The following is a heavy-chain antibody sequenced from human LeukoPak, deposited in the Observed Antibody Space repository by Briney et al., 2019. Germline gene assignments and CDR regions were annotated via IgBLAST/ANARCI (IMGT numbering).Heavy chain of an antibody. J-gene: IGHJ4*02. V-gene: IGHV3-23*01. CDR1: GFTFSSYA. CDR3: AKLRSSSWYEPFDS. D-gene: IGHD6-13*01. CDR2: ISTIGTST. Sequence: GGSLRLSCAASGFTFSSYAMSWVRQAPGKGLEWVSAISTIGTSTYYADSVKGRFTISRDNSKNTLYLQMSSLRAKDTAVYFCAKLRSSSWYEPFDSWGQGTLVTVSS.